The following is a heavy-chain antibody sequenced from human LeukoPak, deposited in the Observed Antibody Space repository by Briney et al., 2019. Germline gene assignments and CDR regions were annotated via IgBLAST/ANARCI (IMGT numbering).Heavy chain of an antibody. Sequence: SETLSLTCAVYGGSFSGYYWSWIRQPPGKGLEWIGEINHSGSTNYNPSLKSRVTISVDTSKNQFSLKLSSVTAADTAVYYCASTKPYYDFWSGYYGLYYWGQGTLVTVSS. V-gene: IGHV4-34*01. CDR1: GGSFSGYY. D-gene: IGHD3-3*01. CDR2: INHSGST. J-gene: IGHJ4*02. CDR3: ASTKPYYDFWSGYYGLYY.